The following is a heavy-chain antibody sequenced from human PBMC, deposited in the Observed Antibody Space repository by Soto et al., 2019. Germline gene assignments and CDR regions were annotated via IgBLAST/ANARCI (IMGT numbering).Heavy chain of an antibody. Sequence: SVKVSCKDSGGLFSSFAISWVRQAPGQGLEWLGGIIPVFGTTNYAEKFQDRVTITADESTNTAYMELTSLTSGDTAMYYCARVGGPYVWFNEFWGQGTQVTVSS. CDR3: ARVGGPYVWFNEF. J-gene: IGHJ4*02. CDR1: GGLFSSFA. CDR2: IIPVFGTT. D-gene: IGHD3-16*01. V-gene: IGHV1-69*13.